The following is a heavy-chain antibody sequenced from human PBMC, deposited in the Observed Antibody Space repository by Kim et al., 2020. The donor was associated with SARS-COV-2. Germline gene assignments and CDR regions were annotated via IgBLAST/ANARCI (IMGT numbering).Heavy chain of an antibody. CDR3: AREKGSGSRTDAFDI. D-gene: IGHD3-10*01. J-gene: IGHJ3*02. CDR2: IIISGSTI. V-gene: IGHV3-48*03. CDR1: GFTFSSYE. Sequence: GGSLRLSCAASGFTFSSYEMNGVRQAPGKGLEWVSYIIISGSTIYYADSVKGRFTISRDNAKNSLYLQMNSLRAEDTAVYYCAREKGSGSRTDAFDIWGQGTMVTVSS.